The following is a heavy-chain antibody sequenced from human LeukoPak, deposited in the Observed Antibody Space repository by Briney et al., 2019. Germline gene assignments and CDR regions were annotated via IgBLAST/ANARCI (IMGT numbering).Heavy chain of an antibody. CDR1: GFTLSSYS. Sequence: PGGSLRLSCAASGFTLSSYSMNWVRQAPGKGLEWVSSISSSSSYIYYADSVKGRFTISRDNSKNTLYLQMNSLRAEDTAVYYCARPFYSSSAHSSSWPRGPFDYWGQGTLVTVSS. J-gene: IGHJ4*02. D-gene: IGHD6-13*01. CDR2: ISSSSSYI. V-gene: IGHV3-21*01. CDR3: ARPFYSSSAHSSSWPRGPFDY.